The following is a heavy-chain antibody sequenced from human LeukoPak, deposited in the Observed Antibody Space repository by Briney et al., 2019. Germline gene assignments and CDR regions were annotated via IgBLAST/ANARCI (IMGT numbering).Heavy chain of an antibody. CDR1: GGSISSYY. CDR2: IYYSGST. J-gene: IGHJ4*02. D-gene: IGHD3-10*01. V-gene: IGHV4-59*08. CDR3: AAPGDGY. Sequence: MPSETLSLTCTVSGGSISSYYWSWIRQPPGKGLEWIGYIYYSGSTNYNPSLKSRVTISVDTSKNQFSLKLSSVTAADTAVYYCAAPGDGYWGRGTLVTVSS.